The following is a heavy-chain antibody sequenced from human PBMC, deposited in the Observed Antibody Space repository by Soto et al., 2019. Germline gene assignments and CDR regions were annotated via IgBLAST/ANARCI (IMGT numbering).Heavy chain of an antibody. Sequence: QVQLVESGGGLVKPGGSLRLSCAVSGFTFSDYYMNWIRQAPGKGLEWVSYIGSSGSIIYYADSVKGRFTISRDNAKNTLYLQMNSLRDEDTAVYYCARDAGIRGLPGVAPWGQGTLVTVSS. CDR1: GFTFSDYY. CDR2: IGSSGSII. J-gene: IGHJ5*02. V-gene: IGHV3-11*01. CDR3: ARDAGIRGLPGVAP. D-gene: IGHD2-15*01.